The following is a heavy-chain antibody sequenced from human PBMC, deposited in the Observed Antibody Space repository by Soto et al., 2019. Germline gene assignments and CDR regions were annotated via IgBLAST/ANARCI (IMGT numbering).Heavy chain of an antibody. Sequence: PSETLSLTCTVSGGSTSSGGYYWSWIRQHPGKGLEWVGYSYYTGSSYYNPSLKSRATISVDASKNQLSLRLASVTAADTAVYYCARDLRGYSRYDYLDYWGQGIPVTVSS. D-gene: IGHD5-12*01. CDR2: SYYTGSS. CDR1: GGSTSSGGYY. V-gene: IGHV4-31*03. J-gene: IGHJ4*02. CDR3: ARDLRGYSRYDYLDY.